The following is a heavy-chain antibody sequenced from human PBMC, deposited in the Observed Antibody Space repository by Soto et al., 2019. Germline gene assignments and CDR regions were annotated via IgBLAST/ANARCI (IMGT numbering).Heavy chain of an antibody. D-gene: IGHD6-13*01. V-gene: IGHV3-48*02. J-gene: IGHJ6*02. Sequence: EVQLVESGGGLVQPGGSLRLSCAASGFTLSSYNMNWVRQAPGKGLDWVSYISGSSDTIYYADSVKGRFTISRDNAKNSLYLQLDSRRDEDTAVYYCARDHGGSTWFVGIYYYFGVDVWGQGTTVTVSS. CDR2: ISGSSDTI. CDR3: ARDHGGSTWFVGIYYYFGVDV. CDR1: GFTLSSYN.